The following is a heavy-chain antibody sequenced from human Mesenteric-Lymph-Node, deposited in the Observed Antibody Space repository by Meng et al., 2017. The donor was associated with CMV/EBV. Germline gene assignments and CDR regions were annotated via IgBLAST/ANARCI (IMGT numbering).Heavy chain of an antibody. CDR2: IYYSGNT. Sequence: WGWIRQPPGKGLEWIGCIYYSGNTYYTPSLKSRVTMSVDTSKNQFSLRLSSVTAADTAVYYCARNRNNYYDFWSGYSSRPYNWFDPWGQGTLVTVSS. CDR3: ARNRNNYYDFWSGYSSRPYNWFDP. V-gene: IGHV4-39*07. J-gene: IGHJ5*02. D-gene: IGHD3-3*01.